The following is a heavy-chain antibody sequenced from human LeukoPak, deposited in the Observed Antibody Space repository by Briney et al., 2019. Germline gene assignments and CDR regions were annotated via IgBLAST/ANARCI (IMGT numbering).Heavy chain of an antibody. V-gene: IGHV3-30*18. CDR2: ISYDGSNK. CDR3: AKHKYGWLSTDWYFDL. Sequence: GGSLRLSCAASGFTFSSYGMHWVRQAPGNRLEWVAVISYDGSNKYYADSVKGRFTISRDNSKNTLYLQMHSLRTEDTAVYYCAKHKYGWLSTDWYFDLWGRGTLVTVSS. CDR1: GFTFSSYG. D-gene: IGHD5-12*01. J-gene: IGHJ2*01.